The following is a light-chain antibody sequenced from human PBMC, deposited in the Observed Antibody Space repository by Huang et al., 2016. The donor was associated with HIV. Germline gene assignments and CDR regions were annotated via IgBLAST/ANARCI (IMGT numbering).Light chain of an antibody. Sequence: DIVVTQSPLSLPVTPGEPASISCRSSQSLLHSNGYNYLHWDLQKTGQSPQLLIYLNSDRASGFPCRFSGSGSGSDSTLRLSKVEAEDVGVLSCIHALQISWTFGQGTKVEI. V-gene: IGKV2-28*01. J-gene: IGKJ1*01. CDR3: IHALQISWT. CDR2: LNS. CDR1: QSLLHSNGYNY.